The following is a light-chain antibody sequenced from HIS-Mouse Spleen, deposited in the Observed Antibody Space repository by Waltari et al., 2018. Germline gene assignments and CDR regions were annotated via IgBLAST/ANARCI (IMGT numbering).Light chain of an antibody. CDR1: SSHVGGYNY. CDR2: DVS. Sequence: QSALTQPRSVSGSPGQSVTISCTGTSSHVGGYNYVSWYQQPPGKATKLMIYDVSKRPSGVPDRFSGSKSGNTASLTISGLQAEDEADYYCCSYAGSYTWVFGGGTKLTVL. J-gene: IGLJ3*02. CDR3: CSYAGSYTWV. V-gene: IGLV2-11*01.